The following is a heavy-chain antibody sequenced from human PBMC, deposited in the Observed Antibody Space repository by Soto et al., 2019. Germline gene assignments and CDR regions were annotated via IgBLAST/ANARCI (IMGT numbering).Heavy chain of an antibody. CDR1: GGSFSGYY. V-gene: IGHV4-34*01. CDR2: INHSGST. Sequence: SETLSLTCAVYGGSFSGYYWSWIRQPPGKGLEWIGEINHSGSTNYNPSLKSRVTISVDTSKNQFSLKLSSVTAADTAVYYCARGYPGRSSSVPFDYWGQGTLVTVSS. J-gene: IGHJ4*02. D-gene: IGHD6-6*01. CDR3: ARGYPGRSSSVPFDY.